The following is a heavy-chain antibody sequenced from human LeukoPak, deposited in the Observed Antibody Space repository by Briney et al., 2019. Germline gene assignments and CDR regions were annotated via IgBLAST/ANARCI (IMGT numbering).Heavy chain of an antibody. CDR1: GYTFTSYG. J-gene: IGHJ4*02. D-gene: IGHD1-26*01. Sequence: SVKVSFKASGYTFTSYGISWVRQAPGQGLEWMGWISAYNGNTNYAQKLQGRVTMTTDTSTSTAYMELRSLRSDDTAVYYCARVSQYSGSYSSEYWGQGTLVTVSS. CDR2: ISAYNGNT. V-gene: IGHV1-18*01. CDR3: ARVSQYSGSYSSEY.